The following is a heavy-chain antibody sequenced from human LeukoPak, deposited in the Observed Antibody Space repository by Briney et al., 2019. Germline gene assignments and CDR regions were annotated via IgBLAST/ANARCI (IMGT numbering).Heavy chain of an antibody. D-gene: IGHD5-24*01. CDR1: GFTFSSYG. V-gene: IGHV3-30*02. CDR3: AKARDGYNVFDY. CDR2: IRYDGSNK. Sequence: GGSLRLSCAASGFTFSSYGMHWVRQAPGKGLEWVAFIRYDGSNKYYADSVKGRFPISRDNSKNTLYLQMNSLRAEDTAVYYCAKARDGYNVFDYWGQGTLVTVSS. J-gene: IGHJ4*02.